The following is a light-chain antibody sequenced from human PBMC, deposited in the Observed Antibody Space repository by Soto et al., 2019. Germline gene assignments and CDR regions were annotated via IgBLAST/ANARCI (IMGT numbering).Light chain of an antibody. J-gene: IGKJ2*01. Sequence: EIVLTQSPGILSLSPGERATLSCRASRTMSSRYLAWYQQKPGQAPTLLIYSASSRATGIPDRFSCSGSATAFTLTISSLETEDFAVYYWQQYGYTPNTCGQGTKLEIK. CDR1: RTMSSRY. V-gene: IGKV3-20*01. CDR3: QQYGYTPNT. CDR2: SAS.